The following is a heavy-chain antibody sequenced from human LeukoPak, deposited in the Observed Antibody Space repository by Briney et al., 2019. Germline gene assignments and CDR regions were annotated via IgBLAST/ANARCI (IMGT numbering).Heavy chain of an antibody. Sequence: PGGSLRLSCAASGFTFSSYGMNWVRQAPGKGLEWVAVISNDGSNKYYADSVKGRFTISRDNSKNTLYLQMNSLRAEDTAVYYCAKGFLADRDYWGQGTLVTVSS. CDR1: GFTFSSYG. V-gene: IGHV3-30*18. CDR3: AKGFLADRDY. CDR2: ISNDGSNK. J-gene: IGHJ4*02. D-gene: IGHD2-15*01.